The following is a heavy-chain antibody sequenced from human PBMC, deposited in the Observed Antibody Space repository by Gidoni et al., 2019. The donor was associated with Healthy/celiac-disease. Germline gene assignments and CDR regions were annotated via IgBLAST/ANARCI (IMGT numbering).Heavy chain of an antibody. V-gene: IGHV3-30*04. CDR2: ISYDGSNK. D-gene: IGHD4-17*01. CDR1: GCTFSSYV. J-gene: IGHJ3*02. Sequence: QGQRVESGGGVVQPVRSLRLSCAASGCTFSSYVMHWVRQAPGKGLEWVVVISYDGSNKYYADSVKGRFTISRDNSKNTLYLQMNSLRAEDTAVYYCARDAAVTLTEAFDIWGQGTMVTVSS. CDR3: ARDAAVTLTEAFDI.